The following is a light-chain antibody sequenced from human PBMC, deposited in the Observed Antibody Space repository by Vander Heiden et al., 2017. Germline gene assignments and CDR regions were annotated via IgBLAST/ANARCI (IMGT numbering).Light chain of an antibody. J-gene: IGKJ4*01. CDR2: LGS. V-gene: IGKV2-28*01. Sequence: DIVMTQSPLSLPVTPGEPPSISCRSSQSLLQSNGYNYLNWYLQKPGQSPQLLIYLGSNRASGVPDRFTGSGSGTDFTLKISRVEAEDVGVYYCMQALQTPLTFGGGTKVEIK. CDR1: QSLLQSNGYNY. CDR3: MQALQTPLT.